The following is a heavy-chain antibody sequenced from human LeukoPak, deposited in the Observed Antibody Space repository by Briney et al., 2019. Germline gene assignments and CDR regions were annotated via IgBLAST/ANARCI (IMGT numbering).Heavy chain of an antibody. V-gene: IGHV4-59*01. CDR2: LYYRRGA. CDR1: GGSISGYY. CDR3: ARWTDCGGDCHILDH. Sequence: SETLSLTCTVSGGSISGYYWSWSRQPPGKGVEWIGNLYYRRGAWYKSSLKSRVTTSVDTSKNEFSLKLTSVTAADTAVYFCARWTDCGGDCHILDHWGQGILVTVSS. J-gene: IGHJ4*02. D-gene: IGHD2-21*02.